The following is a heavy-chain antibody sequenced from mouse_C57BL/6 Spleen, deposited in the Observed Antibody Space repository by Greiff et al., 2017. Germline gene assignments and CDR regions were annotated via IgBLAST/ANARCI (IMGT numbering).Heavy chain of an antibody. Sequence: EVQRVESGPGLVKPSQSLSLTCSVTGYSITSGYYWNWIRQFPGNKLEWMGYISYDGSNNYNPSLKNRISITRDTSKNQFFLKLNSVTTEDTATYYCARDDYGGFDYWGQGTTLTVSS. CDR2: ISYDGSN. J-gene: IGHJ2*01. D-gene: IGHD2-4*01. CDR1: GYSITSGYY. CDR3: ARDDYGGFDY. V-gene: IGHV3-6*01.